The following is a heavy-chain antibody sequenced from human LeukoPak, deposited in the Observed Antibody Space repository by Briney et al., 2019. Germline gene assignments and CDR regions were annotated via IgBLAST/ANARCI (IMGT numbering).Heavy chain of an antibody. CDR2: IYYSGST. CDR3: ARGTDSVSCFDY. Sequence: SQTLSLTCTVSGGSISSGDYYWSWIRQPPGKGLEWIGYIYYSGSTSYNPSLKSRVTISVDTPKNQFSLRLNSLTAADTAVYYCARGTDSVSCFDYWGQGTLVTVSS. CDR1: GGSISSGDYY. V-gene: IGHV4-30-4*01. J-gene: IGHJ4*02. D-gene: IGHD3-16*01.